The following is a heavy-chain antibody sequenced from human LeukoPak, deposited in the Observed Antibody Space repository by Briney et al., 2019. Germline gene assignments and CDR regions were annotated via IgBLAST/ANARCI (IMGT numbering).Heavy chain of an antibody. D-gene: IGHD6-19*01. CDR2: IYYSGSA. CDR1: GGSISSYY. V-gene: IGHV4-59*01. J-gene: IGHJ4*02. Sequence: SETLSLTCTVSGGSISSYYWSWIRQPPGKGLEWIGYIYYSGSANYNPSLKSRVTISVDTSKNQFSLKLSSVTAADTAIYYCARDGRAGSLFAYWGQGTLVTVSS. CDR3: ARDGRAGSLFAY.